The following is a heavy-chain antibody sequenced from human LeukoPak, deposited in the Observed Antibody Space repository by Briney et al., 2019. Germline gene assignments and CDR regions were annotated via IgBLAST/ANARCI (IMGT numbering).Heavy chain of an antibody. CDR1: GGSVSSYY. D-gene: IGHD5-18*01. CDR3: ARVHSYGRRIMDY. CDR2: IYYSGST. J-gene: IGHJ4*02. V-gene: IGHV4-59*02. Sequence: SETLSLTCTVSGGSVSSYYWTWLRQPPGKGLEWIGYIYYSGSTNYNPSLKSRVTISIDTSKNQFSLKVSSVSAADTAVYYCARVHSYGRRIMDYWGQGTLVTVSS.